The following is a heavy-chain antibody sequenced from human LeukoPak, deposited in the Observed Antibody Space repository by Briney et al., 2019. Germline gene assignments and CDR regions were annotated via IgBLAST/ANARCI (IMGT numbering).Heavy chain of an antibody. CDR1: GFTFSSYA. CDR2: ISGSGGST. D-gene: IGHD2-15*01. V-gene: IGHV3-23*01. CDR3: AKGLGYCTGRSCSPNVFDI. Sequence: PGGSLRLSCAASGFTFSSYAMSWVRQAPGKGLEWVSAISGSGGSTYYADSVKGRFTISRDNSKKTLYLQMNSLRAEDTAIYYCAKGLGYCTGRSCSPNVFDIWGQGTMVTVSS. J-gene: IGHJ3*02.